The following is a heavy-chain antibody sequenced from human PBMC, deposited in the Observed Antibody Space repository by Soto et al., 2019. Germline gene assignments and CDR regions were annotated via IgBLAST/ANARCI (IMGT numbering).Heavy chain of an antibody. CDR1: GYTFTSND. J-gene: IGHJ4*02. D-gene: IGHD5-12*01. V-gene: IGHV1-8*01. CDR2: MNPNSGST. CDR3: VRAKSGYDFDY. Sequence: VASVKVSCKASGYTFTSNDINWVRQATGQGLEWMGWMNPNSGSTGYAQKFQGRVTLTRDTSTNTAYMELSSLRSEDTAVYYCVRAKSGYDFDYWGQGTLVTVSS.